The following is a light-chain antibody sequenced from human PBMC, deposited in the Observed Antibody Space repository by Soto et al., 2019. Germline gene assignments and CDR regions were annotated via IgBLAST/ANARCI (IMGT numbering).Light chain of an antibody. J-gene: IGKJ4*01. CDR3: QQYNNFPLT. CDR1: QTISSW. V-gene: IGKV1-5*01. CDR2: EAS. Sequence: MTQSPSTLSASVGDRVTITCRASQTISSWLAWYQQKPGKAPKLLIHEASRLESGVPSRFSGSESGTEFTLTISGLHAEDFATYYCQQYNNFPLTFGGGTKVDIK.